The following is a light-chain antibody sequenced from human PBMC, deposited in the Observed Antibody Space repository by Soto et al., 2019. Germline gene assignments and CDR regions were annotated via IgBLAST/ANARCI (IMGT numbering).Light chain of an antibody. CDR1: QSVSSSL. V-gene: IGKV3-20*01. CDR2: GAS. CDR3: QHYGSSLT. J-gene: IGKJ5*01. Sequence: DIVLTQSPGTLSLSPGERATLSCRASQSVSSSLLAWYQQKPGPAPRLLISGASGRATGIPDRFSGSGSGTDFTLTISRLEPEDFAVFYCQHYGSSLTFAQGTRLEIK.